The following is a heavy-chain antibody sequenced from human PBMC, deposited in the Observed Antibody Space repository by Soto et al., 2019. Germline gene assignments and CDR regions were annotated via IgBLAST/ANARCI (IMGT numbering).Heavy chain of an antibody. J-gene: IGHJ4*02. CDR3: ARHRVYYYDSSGYVPDLPPFDY. CDR1: GGSISSSSYY. Sequence: PSETLSLTCTVSGGSISSSSYYWGWIRQPPGKGLEWIGSIYYSGSTYYNPSLKSRVTISVDTSKNQFSLKLSSVTAADTAVYYCARHRVYYYDSSGYVPDLPPFDYWGQRTLVTVSS. D-gene: IGHD3-22*01. CDR2: IYYSGST. V-gene: IGHV4-39*01.